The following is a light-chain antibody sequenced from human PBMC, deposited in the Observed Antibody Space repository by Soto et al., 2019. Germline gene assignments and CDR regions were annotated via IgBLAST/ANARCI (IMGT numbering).Light chain of an antibody. CDR2: EVA. Sequence: QSALTQPASVSGSPGQSITISCTGTDSDIGDNNYVSWYQQYPGRAPKLMIYEVANRPSGVSDRFSGSKSGNTASLTILGLLAEDEADYYCRAYSVTNTLGVFGGGTKLTVL. CDR1: DSDIGDNNY. CDR3: RAYSVTNTLGV. J-gene: IGLJ3*02. V-gene: IGLV2-14*01.